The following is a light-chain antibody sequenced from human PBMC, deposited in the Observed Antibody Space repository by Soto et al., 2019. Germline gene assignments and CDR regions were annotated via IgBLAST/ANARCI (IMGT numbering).Light chain of an antibody. CDR1: SSNIGGNS. V-gene: IGLV1-51*01. CDR3: GSRDSRMSAYV. Sequence: QSVLTQPPSVSAAPVQKVTISCSGSSSNIGGNSVSWYQQLPGTAPEPLIYDCIKRPSGISDRSSGSQTGTLATLDITAFQAGEEADYYCGSRDSRMSAYVFGTGTKVTVL. J-gene: IGLJ1*01. CDR2: DCI.